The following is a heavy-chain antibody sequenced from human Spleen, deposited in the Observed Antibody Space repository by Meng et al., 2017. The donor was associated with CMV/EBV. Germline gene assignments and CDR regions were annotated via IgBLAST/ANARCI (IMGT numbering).Heavy chain of an antibody. J-gene: IGHJ6*02. V-gene: IGHV3-23*03. CDR3: ARGDFLPFLLPQSYYGMDV. Sequence: GGSLRLSCAASGFTFSHYDMNWVRRAPGKGLEWVSVIYSGGTIASYADSVKGRFTISRDNSQNRMYLQMNNLRAEDTAVYYCARGDFLPFLLPQSYYGMDVWGQGTTVTVSS. CDR1: GFTFSHYD. D-gene: IGHD3-3*01. CDR2: IYSGGTIA.